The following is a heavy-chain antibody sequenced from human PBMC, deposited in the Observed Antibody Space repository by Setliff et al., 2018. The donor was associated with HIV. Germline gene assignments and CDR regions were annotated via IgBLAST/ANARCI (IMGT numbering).Heavy chain of an antibody. CDR3: ARDFGITMVRRMDV. Sequence: GGSLRLSCAASGFTFNTYNMNWVRQAPGKELEWVSYISITSSTIYYADSVKGRFTISRDNSKNTLYLQMNSLRAEDTAVYYCARDFGITMVRRMDVWGQGTTVTVSS. D-gene: IGHD3-10*01. V-gene: IGHV3-48*01. J-gene: IGHJ6*02. CDR2: ISITSSTI. CDR1: GFTFNTYN.